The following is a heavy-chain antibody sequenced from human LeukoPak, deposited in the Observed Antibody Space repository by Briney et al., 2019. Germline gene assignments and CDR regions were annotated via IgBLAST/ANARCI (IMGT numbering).Heavy chain of an antibody. CDR1: GFIFSYFN. Sequence: GGSLRVSCVGSGFIFSYFNMNWVRQAPGKGLEWVSSISSTGNYIHYADSVKGRFTISRDNAQKSLYLQMNSLRAEDSAVYYCARVSTGPVWGQGTLVTVSS. D-gene: IGHD1-1*01. J-gene: IGHJ4*02. V-gene: IGHV3-21*01. CDR3: ARVSTGPV. CDR2: ISSTGNYI.